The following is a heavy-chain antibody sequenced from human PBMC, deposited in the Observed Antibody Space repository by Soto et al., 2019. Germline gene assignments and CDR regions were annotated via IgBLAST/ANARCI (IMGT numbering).Heavy chain of an antibody. CDR1: GFPFSDYY. V-gene: IGHV3-11*06. D-gene: IGHD2-21*01. CDR3: VRGGGGGLFEH. CDR2: ISPKSTYR. J-gene: IGHJ4*02. Sequence: QVHLVESGGGLVKTGGSLRLSCPTSGFPFSDYYMSWIRQAPGKGLEWLSHISPKSTYRNYADSVKGRFTISRDNTKSSLFLQMNSLGVEDTAVYYCVRGGGGGLFEHWGQGVLVTVSS.